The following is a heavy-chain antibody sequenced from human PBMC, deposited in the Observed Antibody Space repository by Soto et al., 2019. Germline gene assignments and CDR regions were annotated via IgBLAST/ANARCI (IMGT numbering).Heavy chain of an antibody. J-gene: IGHJ4*02. Sequence: PSETLSLTCSVYNGPFSGHYWSWIRQPPGKGLEWIGEISHSGDTNYNPSLKSRVSMSVDTSKKQISLKLNSVTAVDTAVYYCARKRGTSGYLFDYWAQGTLVTVSS. CDR2: ISHSGDT. D-gene: IGHD3-22*01. V-gene: IGHV4-34*01. CDR1: NGPFSGHY. CDR3: ARKRGTSGYLFDY.